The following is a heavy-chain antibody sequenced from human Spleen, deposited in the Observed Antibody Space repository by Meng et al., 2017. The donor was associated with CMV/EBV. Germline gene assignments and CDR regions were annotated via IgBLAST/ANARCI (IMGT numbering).Heavy chain of an antibody. Sequence: GSLRLSCAVYGGSFSGYYWSWIRQPPGKGLEWIGEINHSGSTNYNPSLKSRVTISVDTSKNQFSLKLSSVTAADTAVYYCAREPSRDYDSSGPPIRDFDYWGQGTLVTVSS. J-gene: IGHJ4*02. D-gene: IGHD3-22*01. CDR1: GGSFSGYY. CDR3: AREPSRDYDSSGPPIRDFDY. V-gene: IGHV4-34*01. CDR2: INHSGST.